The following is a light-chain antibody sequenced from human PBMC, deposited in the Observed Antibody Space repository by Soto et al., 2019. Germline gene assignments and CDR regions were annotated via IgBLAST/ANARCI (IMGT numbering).Light chain of an antibody. CDR1: SSDVGAYKY. V-gene: IGLV2-14*01. Sequence: QSALTQPASVSGSPGQSITISCTGTSSDVGAYKYVSWYQQHPGKAPKLMIYDVSSRPSGVSNRFSGSKSGNTASLIISGLQAEDEADYYCTSYTRSGTYVFGTGTKVTVL. J-gene: IGLJ1*01. CDR3: TSYTRSGTYV. CDR2: DVS.